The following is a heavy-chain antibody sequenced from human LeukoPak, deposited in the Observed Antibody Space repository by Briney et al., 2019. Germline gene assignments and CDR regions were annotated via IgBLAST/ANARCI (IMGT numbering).Heavy chain of an antibody. V-gene: IGHV4-39*01. CDR1: GGSISSSSYY. CDR2: IYYSGST. J-gene: IGHJ5*02. Sequence: PSETLSLTCTVSGGSISSSSYYWGWIRQSPGKGLEWIGSIYYSGSTYYNPSLKSRVTISVDTSKNQFSLKLSSVTAADTAVYYCAKQYSNSPEATLTPWGQGTLVTVAS. CDR3: AKQYSNSPEATLTP. D-gene: IGHD6-6*01.